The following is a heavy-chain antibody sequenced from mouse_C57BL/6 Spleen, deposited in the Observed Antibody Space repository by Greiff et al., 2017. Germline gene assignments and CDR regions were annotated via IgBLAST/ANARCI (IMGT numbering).Heavy chain of an antibody. CDR1: GYTFTSYW. CDR3: TRGFLFITTVKDFDY. J-gene: IGHJ2*01. D-gene: IGHD1-1*01. CDR2: ISPGNSDT. V-gene: IGHV1-5*01. Sequence: VQLQQSGTVLARPGASVKMSCKTSGYTFTSYWMHWVKQRPGQGLEWIGAISPGNSDTSYNQKFKGKAKLTAVTSASTAYMELSSLTNEDSAVYYCTRGFLFITTVKDFDYWGQGTTLTVSS.